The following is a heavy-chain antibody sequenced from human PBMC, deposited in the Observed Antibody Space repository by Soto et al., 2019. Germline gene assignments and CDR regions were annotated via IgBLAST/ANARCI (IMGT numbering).Heavy chain of an antibody. D-gene: IGHD2-2*02. CDR2: IWYDGSNK. Sequence: PGGSLRLSCAASGFTFSSYGMHWVRQAPGKGLEWVAVIWYDGSNKYYADSVKGRFTISRDNSKNTLYLQMNSLRAEDTAVYCCARDRGLNIVVVPAAISRGGMDVWGQGTTVTVSS. CDR1: GFTFSSYG. V-gene: IGHV3-33*01. CDR3: ARDRGLNIVVVPAAISRGGMDV. J-gene: IGHJ6*02.